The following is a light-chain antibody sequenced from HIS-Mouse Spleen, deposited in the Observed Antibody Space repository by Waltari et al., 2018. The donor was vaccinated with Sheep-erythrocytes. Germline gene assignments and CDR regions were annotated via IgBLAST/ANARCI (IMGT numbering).Light chain of an antibody. CDR3: QRRSNWYT. CDR1: QSVSSY. V-gene: IGKV3-11*01. Sequence: EIVLTQSPATLSLSPGDRATLSYRASQSVSSYLAWYQQKPGQAPSLLTYDASNRATGLAARFRGSWSGPDLTLVSSSLEREDFAVYDCQRRSNWYTFGQGTTLGI. J-gene: IGKJ2*01. CDR2: DAS.